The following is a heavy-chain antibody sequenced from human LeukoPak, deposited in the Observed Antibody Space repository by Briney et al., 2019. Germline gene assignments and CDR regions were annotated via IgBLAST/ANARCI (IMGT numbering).Heavy chain of an antibody. V-gene: IGHV3-23*01. CDR2: ISGSGGST. J-gene: IGHJ6*02. CDR3: AKDGESSSSGDYYGMDV. Sequence: GGSLRLSCAASGFTFSSYAMSWVRQAPGKGLEWVSAISGSGGSTYYADSMKGRFTISRDNSKNTLYLQMNSLRAEDTAVYYCAKDGESSSSGDYYGMDVWGQGTTVTVSS. D-gene: IGHD6-6*01. CDR1: GFTFSSYA.